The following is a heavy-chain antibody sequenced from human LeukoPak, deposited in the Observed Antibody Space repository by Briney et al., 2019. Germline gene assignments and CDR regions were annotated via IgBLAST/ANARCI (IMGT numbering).Heavy chain of an antibody. CDR2: IYYSGST. CDR1: GGSISSSSYY. J-gene: IGHJ3*02. Sequence: KTSETLSLTYTVSGGSISSSSYYWGWIRQPPGQGLEWIGSIYYSGSTYYNPSLKSRVTISVDTSKNQFSLKLSSVTAANTAVYYCAQQGGRAFDIWGQGTMVTVSS. V-gene: IGHV4-39*07. D-gene: IGHD1/OR15-1a*01. CDR3: AQQGGRAFDI.